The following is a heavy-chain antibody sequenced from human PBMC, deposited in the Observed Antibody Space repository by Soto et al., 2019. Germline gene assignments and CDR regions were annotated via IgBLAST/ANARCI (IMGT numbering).Heavy chain of an antibody. CDR3: ARDPSVLLWFGEPSWFDP. Sequence: ASVKVSCKASGYTFTSYAMHWVRQAPGQRLEWMGWINAGNGNTKYSQKFQGRVTITRDTSASTAYMELSSLRSEDTAVYYCARDPSVLLWFGEPSWFDPWGQGTLVTVSS. CDR2: INAGNGNT. J-gene: IGHJ5*02. V-gene: IGHV1-3*01. D-gene: IGHD3-10*01. CDR1: GYTFTSYA.